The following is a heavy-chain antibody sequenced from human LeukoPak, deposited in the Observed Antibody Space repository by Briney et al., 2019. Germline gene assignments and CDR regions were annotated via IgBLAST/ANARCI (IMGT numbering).Heavy chain of an antibody. CDR3: ARGGEQIDY. CDR1: GFTFSVYN. V-gene: IGHV3-48*01. D-gene: IGHD3-10*01. J-gene: IGHJ4*02. CDR2: ISSSSSTI. Sequence: TGGSLRLSCAASGFTFSVYNMNWVRQAPGKGLEWVSYISSSSSTIYYADSVKGRFTISRDNAKNSLYLQMNSLRAEDTAVYYCARGGEQIDYWGQGTLVTVSS.